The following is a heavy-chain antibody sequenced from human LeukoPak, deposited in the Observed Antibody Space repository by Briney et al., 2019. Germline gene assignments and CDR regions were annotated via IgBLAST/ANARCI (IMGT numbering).Heavy chain of an antibody. J-gene: IGHJ6*03. V-gene: IGHV4-39*07. D-gene: IGHD2-15*01. CDR2: IYYSGST. Sequence: SETLSLTCTVSGGSISSSSYYWGWIRQPPGKGLEWIGSIYYSGSTYYNPSLKSRVTISVDTSKNQFSLKLSSVTAADTAVYYCARGYCSGGSCYSYYYYNYMDVWGKGTTVTVSS. CDR1: GGSISSSSYY. CDR3: ARGYCSGGSCYSYYYYNYMDV.